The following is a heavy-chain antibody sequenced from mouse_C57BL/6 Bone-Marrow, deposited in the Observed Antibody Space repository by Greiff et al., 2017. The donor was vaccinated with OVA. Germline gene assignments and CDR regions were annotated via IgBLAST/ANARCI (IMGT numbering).Heavy chain of an antibody. D-gene: IGHD1-1*01. J-gene: IGHJ4*01. CDR2: IRSKSNNYAT. CDR1: GFSFNTYA. CDR3: GRGDYGYAMDY. V-gene: IGHV10-1*01. Sequence: VQLKESGGGLVQPKGSLKLSCAASGFSFNTYAMNWVRQAPGKGLEWVARIRSKSNNYATYYADSVKDRFTISRDDSESMLYLQMNNLKTEDTAMYYCGRGDYGYAMDYWGQGTSVTVSS.